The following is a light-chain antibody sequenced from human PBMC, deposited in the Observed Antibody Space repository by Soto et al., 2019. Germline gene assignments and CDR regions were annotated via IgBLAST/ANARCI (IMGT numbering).Light chain of an antibody. CDR2: ENN. J-gene: IGLJ1*01. Sequence: QCVLKQPPSVSAAAGQKVTISCSESSSNIENNYVSWYQQLPGTAPKLLIYENNRRPLGIPDRFTGSKSGTSATLGITGLQTGDEADYYCGTWDSSLSGFVFGTGTKATVL. CDR3: GTWDSSLSGFV. CDR1: SSNIENNY. V-gene: IGLV1-51*02.